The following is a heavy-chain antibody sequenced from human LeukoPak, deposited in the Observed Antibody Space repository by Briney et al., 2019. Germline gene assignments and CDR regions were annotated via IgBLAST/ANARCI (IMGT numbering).Heavy chain of an antibody. CDR3: ARDHDSSGYYYHGMDI. CDR1: GYTFTSYD. Sequence: ASVKVSRKASGYTFTSYDINWVRQATGQGLEWMGWMNPNSGNTGYAQKFQGRVTITRNTSISTAYMELSSLRSEDTAVYYCARDHDSSGYYYHGMDIWGQGTMVTVSS. J-gene: IGHJ3*02. V-gene: IGHV1-8*03. CDR2: MNPNSGNT. D-gene: IGHD3-22*01.